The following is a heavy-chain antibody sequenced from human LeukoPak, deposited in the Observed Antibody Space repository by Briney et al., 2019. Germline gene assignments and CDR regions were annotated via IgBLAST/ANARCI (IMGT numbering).Heavy chain of an antibody. CDR2: IKSKTDGGTT. CDR3: TRAGSGSYYDDFDY. J-gene: IGHJ4*02. V-gene: IGHV3-15*01. Sequence: GGSLRLSCTASRSTFSDYNMNWVRQAPGKGLEWVGRIKSKTDGGTTDYAAPVKGRFTISRDDSKNTLYLQMNSLKTEDTAVYYCTRAGSGSYYDDFDYWGQGTLVTVSS. CDR1: RSTFSDYN. D-gene: IGHD1-26*01.